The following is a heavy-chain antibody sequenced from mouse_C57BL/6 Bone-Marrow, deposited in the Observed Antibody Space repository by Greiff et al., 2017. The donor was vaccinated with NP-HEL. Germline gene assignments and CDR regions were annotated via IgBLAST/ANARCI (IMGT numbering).Heavy chain of an antibody. J-gene: IGHJ3*01. D-gene: IGHD2-4*01. V-gene: IGHV1-59*01. Sequence: VKLQQPGAELVRPGTSVKLSCKASGYTFTSYWMHWVKQRPGQGLEWIGVIDPSDSYTNYNQKFKGKATLTVDTSSSTAYMQLSSLTSEDSAVYYCARDYYDYAWFAYWGQGTLVTVSA. CDR3: ARDYYDYAWFAY. CDR1: GYTFTSYW. CDR2: IDPSDSYT.